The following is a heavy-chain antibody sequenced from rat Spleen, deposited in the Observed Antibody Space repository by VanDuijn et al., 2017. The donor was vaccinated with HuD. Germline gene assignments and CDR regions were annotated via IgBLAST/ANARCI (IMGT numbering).Heavy chain of an antibody. CDR1: DYSITSNY. CDR3: ARRRGQVYNNYFDY. CDR2: ISYSGSN. Sequence: EVQLQESGPGLVKPSQSLSLTCSVTDYSITSNYWDWIRKFPGNKMEWIGHISYSGSNNYNPSLKSRISITRDTSKNQFFLQLNSVTTEDTATYYCARRRGQVYNNYFDYWGQGVMVTVSS. V-gene: IGHV3-1*01. D-gene: IGHD1-10*01. J-gene: IGHJ2*01.